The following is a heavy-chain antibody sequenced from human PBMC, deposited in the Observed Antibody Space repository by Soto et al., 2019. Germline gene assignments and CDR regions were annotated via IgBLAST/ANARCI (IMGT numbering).Heavy chain of an antibody. J-gene: IGHJ6*02. D-gene: IGHD2-21*02. CDR3: ARDQLILPAHDFFYGSDV. Sequence: DVQLEESGGGLVQPGESLRLSCEVSGFTLSMYSMTWVRQAPGKGLEWVAKIPQEGSDGHYVDSVKGRCTISRDNAKNSVYLQMNSLRAEDTAVYYCARDQLILPAHDFFYGSDVWGPGAKVTVSS. CDR2: IPQEGSDG. CDR1: GFTLSMYS. V-gene: IGHV3-7*03.